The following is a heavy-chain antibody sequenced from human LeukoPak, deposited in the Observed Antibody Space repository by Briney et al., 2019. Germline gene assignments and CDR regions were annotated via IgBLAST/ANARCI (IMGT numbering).Heavy chain of an antibody. CDR2: IKQDGSQK. V-gene: IGHV3-7*05. J-gene: IGHJ4*02. CDR3: ARVVVDTAIFDY. D-gene: IGHD5-18*01. Sequence: GGSLRLSCAASGFTFSRFWMSWVRQAPGKGLEWVANIKQDGSQKYYVDSVKGRFTISRDNAKNSLYLQMNSLRVEDTALYYCARVVVDTAIFDYWGQGTLVTASS. CDR1: GFTFSRFW.